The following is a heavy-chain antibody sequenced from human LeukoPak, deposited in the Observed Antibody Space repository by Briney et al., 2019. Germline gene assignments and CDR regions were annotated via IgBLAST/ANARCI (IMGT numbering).Heavy chain of an antibody. CDR1: GFTFSSYE. V-gene: IGHV3-48*03. CDR2: ISTSGSTI. CDR3: ARAEEQLVDY. D-gene: IGHD6-13*01. J-gene: IGHJ4*02. Sequence: GGSLRLSCAASGFTFSSYEMNWVRQAPGKGLDWVSYISTSGSTIYYADSVKGRFTISRDNAKNSLYLQMNSLRAEDTAVYYCARAEEQLVDYWGQGTLVTVSS.